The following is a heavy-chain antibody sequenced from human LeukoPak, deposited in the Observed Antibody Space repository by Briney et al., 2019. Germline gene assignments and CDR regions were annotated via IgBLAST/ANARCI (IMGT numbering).Heavy chain of an antibody. CDR1: GGSISSGGYS. CDR2: IYHSGST. D-gene: IGHD3-22*01. V-gene: IGHV4-30-2*01. Sequence: SETLSLTCAVSGGSISSGGYSWSWIRQPPGKGLEWIGYIYHSGSTYYNPSLKSRVAISVDRSKNQFSLKLSSVTAADTAVYYCARGVVVTDWGQGTLVTVSS. J-gene: IGHJ4*02. CDR3: ARGVVVTD.